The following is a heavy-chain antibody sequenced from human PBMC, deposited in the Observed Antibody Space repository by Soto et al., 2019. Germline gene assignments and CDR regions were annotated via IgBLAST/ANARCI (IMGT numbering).Heavy chain of an antibody. J-gene: IGHJ4*02. Sequence: ASLKVSGKGSVYIFTTYGITWVRQARGQGLEWMGCISAHNGNTNYAQKLQGRVTGTRGTSTSTAYMELRNLRSDDTAVYYCARGRYGEYWGQGALVNVSS. D-gene: IGHD3-10*01. V-gene: IGHV1-18*01. CDR2: ISAHNGNT. CDR1: VYIFTTYG. CDR3: ARGRYGEY.